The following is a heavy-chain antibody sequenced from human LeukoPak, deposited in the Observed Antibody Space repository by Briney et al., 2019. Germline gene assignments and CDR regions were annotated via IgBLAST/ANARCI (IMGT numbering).Heavy chain of an antibody. D-gene: IGHD4-11*01. CDR2: ISGSGGST. J-gene: IGHJ4*02. CDR1: DFNISPYW. CDR3: AKDRANDYSNYGGSYYFDY. Sequence: GGSLRLSCAASDFNISPYWMSWVRQAPGKGLEWVSAISGSGGSTYYADSVKGRFTISRDNSKNTLYLQMNSLRAEDTAVYYCAKDRANDYSNYGGSYYFDYWGQGTLVTVSS. V-gene: IGHV3-23*01.